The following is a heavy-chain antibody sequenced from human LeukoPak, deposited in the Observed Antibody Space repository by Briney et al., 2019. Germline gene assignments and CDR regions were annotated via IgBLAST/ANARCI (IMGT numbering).Heavy chain of an antibody. CDR1: GGSISSYY. CDR2: IYTSGST. CDR3: ARDVVSSIVGAGWYFDL. V-gene: IGHV4-4*07. Sequence: SETLSLTCTVSGGSISSYYWTWIRQPAGKGLEWIGRIYTSGSTNYNPSLKSRVTISVNTSKNQFSLKLTSVTAADTAVYYCARDVVSSIVGAGWYFDLWGRGTLVTVSS. J-gene: IGHJ2*01. D-gene: IGHD1-26*01.